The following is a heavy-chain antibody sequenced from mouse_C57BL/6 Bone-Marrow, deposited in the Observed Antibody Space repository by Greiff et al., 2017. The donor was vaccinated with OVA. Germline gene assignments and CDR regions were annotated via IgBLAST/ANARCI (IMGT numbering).Heavy chain of an antibody. CDR1: GFTFSSYA. V-gene: IGHV5-4*03. Sequence: EVKLMESGGGLVKPGGSLKLSCAASGFTFSSYAMSWVRQTPEKRLEWVATISDGGSYTYYPDNVKGRFTISRDNAKNNLYLQMSHLKSEDTAMYYCARAGLAYWGQGTLVTVSA. CDR3: ARAGLAY. D-gene: IGHD2-4*01. J-gene: IGHJ3*01. CDR2: ISDGGSYT.